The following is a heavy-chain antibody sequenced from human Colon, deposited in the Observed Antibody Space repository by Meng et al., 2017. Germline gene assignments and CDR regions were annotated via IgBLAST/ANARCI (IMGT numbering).Heavy chain of an antibody. CDR1: GFAFNSYS. J-gene: IGHJ4*02. D-gene: IGHD3-10*01. V-gene: IGHV3-21*01. Sequence: GESLKISCAASGFAFNSYSMNWVRQAAGKGLEWVSSISTSSRYMFYADSVKGRFTISRDNAKNSVYLQMNSLRVEDTAVYYCARGADGSGSYYKIAYWGQGTLVTVSS. CDR3: ARGADGSGSYYKIAY. CDR2: ISTSSRYM.